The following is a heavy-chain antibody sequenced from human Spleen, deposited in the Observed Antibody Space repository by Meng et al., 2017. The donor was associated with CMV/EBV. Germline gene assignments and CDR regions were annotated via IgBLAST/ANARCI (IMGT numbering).Heavy chain of an antibody. D-gene: IGHD6-13*01. V-gene: IGHV4-39*07. CDR1: GGSISSSSYY. CDR2: IYYSGST. CDR3: ARTTYSSSWYPSWFDP. Sequence: HLQLQESGPGLVKPSETLSLTCTVSGGSISSSSYYWGWIRQPPGKGLEWIGSIYYSGSTYYNPSLKSRVTISVDTSKNQFSLKLSSVTAADTAVYYCARTTYSSSWYPSWFDPWGQGTLVTVSS. J-gene: IGHJ5*02.